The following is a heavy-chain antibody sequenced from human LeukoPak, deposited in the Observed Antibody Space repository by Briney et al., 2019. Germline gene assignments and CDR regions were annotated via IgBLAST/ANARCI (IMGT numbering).Heavy chain of an antibody. Sequence: ASVKVSCKASGYTFTGYYMHWVRQAPGQGLEWMGWINPNSGGTNYAQKFQGRVTMTRDTSISTAYMELSRLRSDDTAVYYCARDILGGYYDSSGYYHYYGMDVWGQGTTVTVSS. V-gene: IGHV1-2*02. J-gene: IGHJ6*02. CDR1: GYTFTGYY. CDR3: ARDILGGYYDSSGYYHYYGMDV. CDR2: INPNSGGT. D-gene: IGHD3-22*01.